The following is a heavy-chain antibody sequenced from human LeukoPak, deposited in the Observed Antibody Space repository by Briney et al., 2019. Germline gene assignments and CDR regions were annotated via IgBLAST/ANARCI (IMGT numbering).Heavy chain of an antibody. J-gene: IGHJ1*01. CDR1: GYTFTSYG. V-gene: IGHV1-18*01. D-gene: IGHD6-13*01. CDR2: ISAYNGNT. Sequence: ASVKVSCKASGYTFTSYGISWVRQAPGQGLEWMGWISAYNGNTNYAQKLQGRVTMTTDTSTSTAYMELRSLRSDDTAVYYCARDQPNPGPCSSSWYGEYFQHWGQGTLVTVSS. CDR3: ARDQPNPGPCSSSWYGEYFQH.